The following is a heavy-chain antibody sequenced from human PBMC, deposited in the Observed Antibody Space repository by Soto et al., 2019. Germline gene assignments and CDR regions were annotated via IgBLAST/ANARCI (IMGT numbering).Heavy chain of an antibody. V-gene: IGHV3-23*01. CDR1: GFTFSSYA. D-gene: IGHD6-13*01. Sequence: EVQLLESGGGLVQPGGSLRLSCAASGFTFSSYAMSWVRQAPGKGLEWVSAISGSGGSTYYADSVKGRFTISRDTSKNTLYLQMNSLRAEDTAVYYGAKTPKTNIAAAGIAVYYCGQGPLVTVSS. CDR3: AKTPKTNIAAAGIAVYY. J-gene: IGHJ4*02. CDR2: ISGSGGST.